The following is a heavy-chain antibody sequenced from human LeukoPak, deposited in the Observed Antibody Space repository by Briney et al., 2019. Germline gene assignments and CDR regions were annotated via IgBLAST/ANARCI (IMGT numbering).Heavy chain of an antibody. J-gene: IGHJ4*02. CDR2: INPNSGGT. CDR1: GYTFTGYY. D-gene: IGHD6-13*01. CDR3: ARFGIAAAGTFDY. Sequence: AASVKASCKASGYTFTGYYMHWVRQAPGQGLEWMGWINPNSGGTNYAQKFQVRVTMTRDTSISTAYLELSRLRSDDTAVYYCARFGIAAAGTFDYWGQGTLVTVSS. V-gene: IGHV1-2*02.